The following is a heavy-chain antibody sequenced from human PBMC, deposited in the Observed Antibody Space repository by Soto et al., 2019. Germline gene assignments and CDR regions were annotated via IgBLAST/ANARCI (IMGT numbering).Heavy chain of an antibody. D-gene: IGHD3-3*01. CDR1: GYIFTSYG. V-gene: IGHV1-18*01. CDR2: ISPLNGNT. J-gene: IGHJ3*02. Sequence: ASVKVSCKTSGYIFTSYGINWVRQAPGQGLEWMGWISPLNGNTKFAQKFQGRVTMTTDTSTSTVYMELRSLRPDDTAMYFCARDFWSLLLVTGYPRPGGSGSTRYGYDIWSQGTMVTVSS. CDR3: ARDFWSLLLVTGYPRPGGSGSTRYGYDI.